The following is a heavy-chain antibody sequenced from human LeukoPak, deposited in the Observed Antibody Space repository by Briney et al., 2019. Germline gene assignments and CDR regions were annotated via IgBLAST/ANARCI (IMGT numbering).Heavy chain of an antibody. V-gene: IGHV3-23*01. J-gene: IGHJ5*02. D-gene: IGHD6-13*01. CDR2: ISGSGGTT. CDR3: ARDAPQVPAAGVLAS. CDR1: GLTFSSYA. Sequence: GGSLRLSCADSGLTFSSYAMTWVRQAPGEGLEWVSAISGSGGTTYYAGSVKGRFTFSRDISKNTLYLQMNGLRTEDTAMYYCARDAPQVPAAGVLASWGQGTLVTVSS.